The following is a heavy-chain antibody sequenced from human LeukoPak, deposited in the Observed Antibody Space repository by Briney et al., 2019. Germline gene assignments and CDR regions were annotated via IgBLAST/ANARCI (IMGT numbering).Heavy chain of an antibody. Sequence: GGSLRLSCAAAGFTFSSHWMNWVRHVPGKGLGWVSRIASDGNNRDYADSVKGRFTISRDNAKNTLYLQMNSLRVEDTAVYYCARGRPHGNDYWGQGTLVTVSS. CDR2: IASDGNNR. J-gene: IGHJ4*02. CDR3: ARGRPHGNDY. CDR1: GFTFSSHW. V-gene: IGHV3-74*01. D-gene: IGHD4-23*01.